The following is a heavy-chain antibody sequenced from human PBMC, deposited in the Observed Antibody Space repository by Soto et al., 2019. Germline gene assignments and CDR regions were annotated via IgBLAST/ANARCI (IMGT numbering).Heavy chain of an antibody. CDR2: IKSKTDGGTT. CDR1: VFNFSNAW. Sequence: PWGSLVLCCAASVFNFSNAWMSWVRQAPGNGLDRAGRIKSKTDGGTTDYAAPVKGRFTISRDDSKNTLYLQMNSLKTEDTAVYYCTTSLFPLTGGSYSGDYYYGMDVWGQGTTVTVSS. J-gene: IGHJ6*01. D-gene: IGHD1-26*01. V-gene: IGHV3-15*01. CDR3: TTSLFPLTGGSYSGDYYYGMDV.